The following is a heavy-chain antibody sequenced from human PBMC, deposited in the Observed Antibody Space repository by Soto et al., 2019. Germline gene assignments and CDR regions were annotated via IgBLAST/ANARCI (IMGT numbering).Heavy chain of an antibody. V-gene: IGHV3-23*01. CDR1: GFTFRDYG. CDR3: AKDVFADSKPFDY. CDR2: ISGRGDRT. Sequence: EEQLLESGGGLVQPGGSLRLSCAVSGFTFRDYGMSWVRQAPGQGLEWVSAISGRGDRTYYADSVKGRFTISRDNSKNTLYLHMNTLRAEDTAIYFCAKDVFADSKPFDYWGQGTLVTVSS. J-gene: IGHJ4*02. D-gene: IGHD2-21*01.